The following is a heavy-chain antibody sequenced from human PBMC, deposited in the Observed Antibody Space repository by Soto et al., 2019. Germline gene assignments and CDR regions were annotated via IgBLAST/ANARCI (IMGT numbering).Heavy chain of an antibody. CDR3: ARGQGSGYPGDGAFDI. D-gene: IGHD5-12*01. Sequence: GGSLRLSCAASGFTFSGSAMHWVRQASGKGLEWVGRIRSKANSYATAYAASVKGRFTISRDNSKNTLYLQTNSLRAEDTAVYYCARGQGSGYPGDGAFDIWGQGTMVTVSS. CDR1: GFTFSGSA. J-gene: IGHJ3*02. CDR2: IRSKANSYAT. V-gene: IGHV3-73*01.